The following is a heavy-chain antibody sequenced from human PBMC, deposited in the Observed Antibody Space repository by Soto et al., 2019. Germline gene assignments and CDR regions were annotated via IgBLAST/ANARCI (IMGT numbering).Heavy chain of an antibody. CDR2: IYDTGST. CDR1: GGSISSGDFY. Sequence: QLQESGPGLVKPSQTLSLTCTVSGGSISSGDFYWNWIRRHPGMGLEWIGYIYDTGSTYYNPSLMIRVTTSLDTSKNQSSLRLTSVTAADSAVYYCARSNYGDYGAHPDSWGQGTLVTVSS. J-gene: IGHJ4*02. CDR3: ARSNYGDYGAHPDS. V-gene: IGHV4-31*03. D-gene: IGHD4-17*01.